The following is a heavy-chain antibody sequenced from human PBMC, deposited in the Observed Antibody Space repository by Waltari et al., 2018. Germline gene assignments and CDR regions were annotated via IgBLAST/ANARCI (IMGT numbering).Heavy chain of an antibody. Sequence: QVQLVQSGAEVKKPGASVKVSCKASGYTFTGYYMHWVRQAPGQGLEWMGRINPNSGGTNYDKKFQGRVTRTRATSISTAYRELSRLGADDTAVYYCARGEGGGTLRELTTQRGKYYFDYWGQGTLVTVSS. V-gene: IGHV1-2*06. J-gene: IGHJ4*02. CDR1: GYTFTGYY. D-gene: IGHD1-26*01. CDR2: INPNSGGT. CDR3: ARGEGGGTLRELTTQRGKYYFDY.